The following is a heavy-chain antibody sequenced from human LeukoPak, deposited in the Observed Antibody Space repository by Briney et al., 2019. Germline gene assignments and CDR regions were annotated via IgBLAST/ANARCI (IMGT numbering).Heavy chain of an antibody. J-gene: IGHJ4*02. CDR1: GYTFTGYY. CDR2: ISAYNGNT. D-gene: IGHD3-10*01. V-gene: IGHV1-18*04. CDR3: ARDPYYYGSGSYYKPSFDY. Sequence: ASVKVSCKASGYTFTGYYMHWVRQAPGQGLEWMGWISAYNGNTNYAQKLQGRVTMTTDTSTSTAYMELRSLRSDDTAVYYCARDPYYYGSGSYYKPSFDYWGQGTLVTVSS.